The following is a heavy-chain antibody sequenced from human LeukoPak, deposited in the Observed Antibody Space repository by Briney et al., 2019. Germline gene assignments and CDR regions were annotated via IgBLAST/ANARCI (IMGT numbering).Heavy chain of an antibody. Sequence: PGGSLRLSCAASGFTFSDYYMSWIRQAPGKGLEWVPYISSSSSYTNYADSVKGRFTISRDNAKNSLYLQMNSLRAEDTAVYYCARDRYDILTGYYDVWYFDYWGQGTLVTVSS. V-gene: IGHV3-11*05. J-gene: IGHJ4*02. D-gene: IGHD3-9*01. CDR2: ISSSSSYT. CDR1: GFTFSDYY. CDR3: ARDRYDILTGYYDVWYFDY.